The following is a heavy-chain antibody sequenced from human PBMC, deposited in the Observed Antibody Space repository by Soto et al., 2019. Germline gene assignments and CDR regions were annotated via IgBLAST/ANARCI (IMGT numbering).Heavy chain of an antibody. CDR3: ARVLVGANGFAS. Sequence: PGGSLRLACAASGFTFSSNSMNWVRQAPGKGLEWVSYITGSSSSIYYADSVKGRFTISRDNAKNSLYLQMNSLRAEDTAVYYCARVLVGANGFASCGQGT. CDR1: GFTFSSNS. V-gene: IGHV3-48*01. CDR2: ITGSSSSI. D-gene: IGHD1-26*01. J-gene: IGHJ4*02.